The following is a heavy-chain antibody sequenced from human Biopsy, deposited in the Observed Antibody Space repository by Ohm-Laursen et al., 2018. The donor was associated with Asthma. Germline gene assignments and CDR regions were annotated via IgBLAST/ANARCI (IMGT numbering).Heavy chain of an antibody. V-gene: IGHV3-48*01. CDR3: ARDLHPTNHLGELSEGFDY. CDR2: ISSSSSTI. J-gene: IGHJ4*02. CDR1: GFTFSSYS. D-gene: IGHD3-16*02. Sequence: SLRLSCAASGFTFSSYSMNWVRQAPGKGLEWVPYISSSSSTIYYADSVKGRFTISRDNAKNSLYLQMNSLRAEDTAVYYCARDLHPTNHLGELSEGFDYWGQGTLVTVSS.